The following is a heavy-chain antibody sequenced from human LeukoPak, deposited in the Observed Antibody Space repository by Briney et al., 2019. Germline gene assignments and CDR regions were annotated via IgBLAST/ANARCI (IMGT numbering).Heavy chain of an antibody. CDR3: ARVLGTVVGPGWFDP. Sequence: SESLSLTCTVSGGSISSGGYYWSWIRQHPGKGLEWIGYIYYSGSTYYNPSLKGRVTISVDTSKNQFSLRLSSETAADTAVYYCARVLGTVVGPGWFDPWGQGTLVTVSS. CDR2: IYYSGST. J-gene: IGHJ5*02. CDR1: GGSISSGGYY. V-gene: IGHV4-31*03. D-gene: IGHD4-23*01.